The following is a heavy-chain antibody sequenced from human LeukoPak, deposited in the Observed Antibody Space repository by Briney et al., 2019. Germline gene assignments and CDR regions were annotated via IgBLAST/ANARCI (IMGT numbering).Heavy chain of an antibody. D-gene: IGHD6-19*01. CDR2: ISGSGGST. V-gene: IGHV3-23*01. CDR1: GFTFSSYA. Sequence: GGPLRLSCAASGFTFSSYAMSWVRQAPGKGLEWVSAISGSGGSTYYADSVKGRFTISRDNSENTLYLQMNSLRAEDTAVYYCAKVDAMSSGWYHFDYWGQGTLVTVSS. CDR3: AKVDAMSSGWYHFDY. J-gene: IGHJ4*02.